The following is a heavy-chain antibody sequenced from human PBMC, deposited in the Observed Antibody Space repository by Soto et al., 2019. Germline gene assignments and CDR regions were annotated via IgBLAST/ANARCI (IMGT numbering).Heavy chain of an antibody. CDR3: ARALYSAYAFDY. J-gene: IGHJ4*02. D-gene: IGHD5-12*01. CDR2: TNPSGGST. Sequence: ASVKVSCKASGYTFTSYYMHWVRQAPGQGLEWMGMTNPSGGSTRYAQKFQGRVTMTRDTSTSTVYMEVSSLRSEDTAVYYCARALYSAYAFDYWGQGTLVTVSS. CDR1: GYTFTSYY. V-gene: IGHV1-46*01.